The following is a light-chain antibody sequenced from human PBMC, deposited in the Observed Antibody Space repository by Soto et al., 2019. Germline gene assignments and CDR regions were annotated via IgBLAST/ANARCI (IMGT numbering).Light chain of an antibody. J-gene: IGLJ2*01. CDR1: SSNIGSNY. CDR3: AAWDDSMSGLV. Sequence: QSVLTQPPSASGTPGQRVTIYCSGSSSNIGSNYAHWCRQLPGMAPTVLIYKNDQRPSSLPDRFSGSKSGTSASLAISGLRSEDEADYYCAAWDDSMSGLVFGGGTQLTVL. CDR2: KND. V-gene: IGLV1-47*01.